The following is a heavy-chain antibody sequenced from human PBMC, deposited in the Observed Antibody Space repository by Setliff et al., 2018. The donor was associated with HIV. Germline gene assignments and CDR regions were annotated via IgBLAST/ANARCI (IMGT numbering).Heavy chain of an antibody. J-gene: IGHJ4*02. CDR3: AQITVMGY. Sequence: GGSLRLSCAASGFTFSSYSMNWVRQAPGKGLEWISGISGSGGVTYYADSVKGRFTISRDNAKNSLYLQMNSLRAEDTAVYYCAQITVMGYWGQGTLVTVSS. D-gene: IGHD4-4*01. V-gene: IGHV3-21*01. CDR1: GFTFSSYS. CDR2: ISGSGGVT.